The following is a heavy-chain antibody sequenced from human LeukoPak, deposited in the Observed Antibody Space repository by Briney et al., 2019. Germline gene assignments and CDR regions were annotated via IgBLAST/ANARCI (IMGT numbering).Heavy chain of an antibody. D-gene: IGHD2-21*01. Sequence: GGSLRLSCAASGFTFSNHWMHWVRQAPGKGLVWVSRIDERGRNAMYADSVKGRFSISRDNAKNTVNLQMNSLRGEDTGVYYCIRDEALWRLDYWGQGTLVTVTS. J-gene: IGHJ4*02. CDR2: IDERGRNA. CDR1: GFTFSNHW. V-gene: IGHV3-74*03. CDR3: IRDEALWRLDY.